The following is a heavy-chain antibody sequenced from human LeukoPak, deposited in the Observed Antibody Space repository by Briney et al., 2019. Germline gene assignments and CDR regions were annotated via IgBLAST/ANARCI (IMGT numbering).Heavy chain of an antibody. CDR2: ISYDGGDK. D-gene: IGHD5-24*01. J-gene: IGHJ3*02. V-gene: IGHV3-30*04. CDR3: ARGDFRWEMATTIAFDI. CDR1: GFTLRSYA. Sequence: GGSLRLSCAASGFTLRSYAMHWVRQAPGKGLEWVAVISYDGGDKYYADSVRGRFTISRDSSKNTLYLQMNSLRAEDTAVYYCARGDFRWEMATTIAFDIWGQGTMVTVSS.